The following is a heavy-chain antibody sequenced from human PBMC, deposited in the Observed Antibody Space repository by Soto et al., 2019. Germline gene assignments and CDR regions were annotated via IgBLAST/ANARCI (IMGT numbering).Heavy chain of an antibody. J-gene: IGHJ4*02. CDR2: IIPIFGTA. CDR1: GGTFSSYA. V-gene: IGHV1-69*01. D-gene: IGHD2-21*02. Sequence: QVQLVQSGAEVKKPGSSVKVSCKASGGTFSSYAISWVRQAPGQGLEWMGGIIPIFGTANYAQKFQGRVTITADESTSTAYMELSSLRSEDTAVYYCARPTATHGLYCGGDCSSFDYWGQGTLVTVSS. CDR3: ARPTATHGLYCGGDCSSFDY.